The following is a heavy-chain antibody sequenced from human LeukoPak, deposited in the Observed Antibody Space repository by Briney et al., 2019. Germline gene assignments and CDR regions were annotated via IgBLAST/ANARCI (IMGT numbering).Heavy chain of an antibody. J-gene: IGHJ3*02. Sequence: ASVKVSCKASGYTFTSYGISWVRQAPGQGLEWMGGIIPIFGTANYAQKFQGRVTITADESTSTAYMELSSLRSEDTAVYYCARDRTREMATIADAFDIWGQGTMVTVSS. CDR3: ARDRTREMATIADAFDI. CDR1: GYTFTSYG. CDR2: IIPIFGTA. V-gene: IGHV1-69*13. D-gene: IGHD5-24*01.